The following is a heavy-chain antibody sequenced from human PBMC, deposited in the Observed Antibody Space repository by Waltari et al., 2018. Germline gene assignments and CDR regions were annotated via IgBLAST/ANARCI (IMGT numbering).Heavy chain of an antibody. J-gene: IGHJ4*02. Sequence: QVQLVQSGAEVKKPGSSVKVSCKASGGTFSSYAISWVRQAPGQGLEWMGGIIPICGTANYAQKVQGRVTITSDESTSTAYMELGSLRSEDTAVYYCARGPHDGLYGGYVEFGYGGQGTLVTVSS. V-gene: IGHV1-69*05. CDR2: IIPICGTA. D-gene: IGHD5-12*01. CDR1: GGTFSSYA. CDR3: ARGPHDGLYGGYVEFGY.